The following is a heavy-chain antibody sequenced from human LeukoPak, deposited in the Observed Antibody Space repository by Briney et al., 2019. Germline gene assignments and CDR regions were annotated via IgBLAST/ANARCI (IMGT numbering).Heavy chain of an antibody. V-gene: IGHV1-2*02. Sequence: ASVKVSCKASGYTFTGYYMHWVRQATGQGLEWMGWINPNSGGTNYAQKFQGRVTMTRDTSISTAYMELSRLRSDDTAVYYCARAFRYSYGQTTDYWGQGTLVTVSS. D-gene: IGHD5-18*01. J-gene: IGHJ4*02. CDR2: INPNSGGT. CDR1: GYTFTGYY. CDR3: ARAFRYSYGQTTDY.